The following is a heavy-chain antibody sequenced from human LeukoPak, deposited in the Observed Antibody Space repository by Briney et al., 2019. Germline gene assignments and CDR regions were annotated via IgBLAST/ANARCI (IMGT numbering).Heavy chain of an antibody. Sequence: SETLSLTCTVSGGSISSYYWSWTRQPPGKGLEWIGYIYYSGSTNYNPSLKSRVTISVDTSKNQFSLKLSSVTAADTAVYYCARITMVRGVRGSHYYYYYGMDVWGQGTTVTVSS. CDR3: ARITMVRGVRGSHYYYYYGMDV. J-gene: IGHJ6*02. CDR2: IYYSGST. CDR1: GGSISSYY. V-gene: IGHV4-59*01. D-gene: IGHD3-10*01.